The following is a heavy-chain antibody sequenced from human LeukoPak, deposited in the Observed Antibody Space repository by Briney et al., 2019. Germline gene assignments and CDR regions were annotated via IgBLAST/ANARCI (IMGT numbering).Heavy chain of an antibody. V-gene: IGHV1-18*01. CDR3: AGDWGSPGVGATFRPYYFDY. CDR2: ISAYNGNT. CDR1: GYTFTSYG. D-gene: IGHD1-26*01. J-gene: IGHJ4*02. Sequence: ASVKVSCKASGYTFTSYGISWVRQAPGQGLEWMGWISAYNGNTNYAQKLQGRVTMTTDTSTSTAYMELRSLRSDDTAVYYCAGDWGSPGVGATFRPYYFDYWGQGTLVTVSS.